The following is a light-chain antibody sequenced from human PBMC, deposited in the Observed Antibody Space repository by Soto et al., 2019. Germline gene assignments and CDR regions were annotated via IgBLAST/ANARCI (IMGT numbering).Light chain of an antibody. CDR2: DAS. V-gene: IGKV3-11*01. CDR3: HQRSIWPRT. Sequence: EIVLTQSPVTLSLSPGDIATLSCRASQSVSTYLAWYQQKPGQAPRLLIYDASNRAPGIPARISGSGSGTDFTLTISSLEPEDFAVYFCHQRSIWPRTFGQGTKLEIK. J-gene: IGKJ2*01. CDR1: QSVSTY.